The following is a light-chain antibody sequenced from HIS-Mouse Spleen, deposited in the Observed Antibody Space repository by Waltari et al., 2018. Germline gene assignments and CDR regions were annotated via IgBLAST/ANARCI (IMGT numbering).Light chain of an antibody. Sequence: QSALTQPRSVSVSPGQSVTISCTGTSSDVGGYNYVSWYQQHPGKAPKLMIYDVSKRPAGVPDSFSGSKSGNTASLTIAGLQAEDEADYYCCSYAGSYTLVFGGGTKLTVL. V-gene: IGLV2-11*01. CDR1: SSDVGGYNY. CDR2: DVS. CDR3: CSYAGSYTLV. J-gene: IGLJ2*01.